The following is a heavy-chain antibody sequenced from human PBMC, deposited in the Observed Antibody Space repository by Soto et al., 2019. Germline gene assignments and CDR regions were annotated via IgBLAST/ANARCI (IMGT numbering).Heavy chain of an antibody. CDR1: GRTFRSYA. D-gene: IGHD3-3*01. J-gene: IGHJ4*02. Sequence: GGSLRLSCVVSGRTFRSYAMSWVRQAPGKGLEWVSGISGGGAGTYYADSVKGRFTISRDPSTTTLFLDMYSLGAEDTAIYYCAKGRKPDHDDGLCAFDSWGQGVLVAVSS. CDR2: ISGGGAGT. V-gene: IGHV3-23*01. CDR3: AKGRKPDHDDGLCAFDS.